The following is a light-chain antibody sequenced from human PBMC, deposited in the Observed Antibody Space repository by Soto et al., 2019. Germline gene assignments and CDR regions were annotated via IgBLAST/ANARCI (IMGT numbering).Light chain of an antibody. CDR2: EVS. CDR3: SSYAGKGYV. Sequence: QSALTQPPSASGSPGQSVTISCTGTSSDVGGYNYVSWYQQHPGKAPKLMIYEVSKRPSGVPDRFSGSKSGNTASLTVSGLQAEDEADYYCSSYAGKGYVIGTGTKVTVL. V-gene: IGLV2-8*01. CDR1: SSDVGGYNY. J-gene: IGLJ1*01.